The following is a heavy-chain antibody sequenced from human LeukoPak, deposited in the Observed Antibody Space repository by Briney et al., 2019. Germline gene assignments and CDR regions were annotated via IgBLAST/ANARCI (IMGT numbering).Heavy chain of an antibody. V-gene: IGHV3-7*04. J-gene: IGHJ4*02. CDR1: GFTFSGYW. Sequence: GGSLRLSCAASGFTFSGYWMNWVRQAPGRGLEWVANINLDGSEKSYVDSVKGRFTISRDNAKTSLYLQMNSLRAEDTAVYYCARDYFDSGDYWGQGTLVTVSS. CDR3: ARDYFDSGDY. D-gene: IGHD3-10*01. CDR2: INLDGSEK.